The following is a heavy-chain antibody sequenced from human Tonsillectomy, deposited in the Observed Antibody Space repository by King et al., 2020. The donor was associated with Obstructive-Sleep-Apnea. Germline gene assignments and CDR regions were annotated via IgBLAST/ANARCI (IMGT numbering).Heavy chain of an antibody. CDR1: GFTFNSYS. D-gene: IGHD6-19*01. Sequence: VQLVESGGGLVKPGGSLRLSCATSGFTFNSYSMNWVRQAPGKGLEWVSSISSSGSYIYYADSMKGRFTISRDNAKNSLSLQMSSLRAEDTAVYYCARGNSGWYTDYWGQGTLVTVSS. CDR2: ISSSGSYI. CDR3: ARGNSGWYTDY. J-gene: IGHJ4*02. V-gene: IGHV3-21*01.